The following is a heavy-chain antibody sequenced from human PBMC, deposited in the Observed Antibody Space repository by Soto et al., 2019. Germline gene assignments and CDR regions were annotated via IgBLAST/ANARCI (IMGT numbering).Heavy chain of an antibody. CDR1: GGSFSGYY. V-gene: IGHV4-34*01. D-gene: IGHD3-3*01. CDR2: INHSGST. CDR3: AGCWYDFWSGYYKPNYYYYMDV. J-gene: IGHJ6*03. Sequence: SETLSLTCAVYGGSFSGYYWSWIRQPPGKGLEWIGEINHSGSTNYNPSLKSRVTISVDTSKNQFSLKLSSVTAADTAVYYCAGCWYDFWSGYYKPNYYYYMDVWGKGTTVTVSS.